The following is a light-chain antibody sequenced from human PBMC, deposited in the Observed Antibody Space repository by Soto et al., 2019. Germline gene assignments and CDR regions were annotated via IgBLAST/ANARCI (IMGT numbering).Light chain of an antibody. Sequence: QSVLTQPASVSGSPGQSITISCTGTSSDVGSYNLVSWYQQHPGKAPKLIIYEVSERPSGVSHRFSGSKSGNTASLTISGLQAEDEDDYYCCSYATPRLFGGGTKLTVL. CDR1: SSDVGSYNL. J-gene: IGLJ2*01. V-gene: IGLV2-23*02. CDR3: CSYATPRL. CDR2: EVS.